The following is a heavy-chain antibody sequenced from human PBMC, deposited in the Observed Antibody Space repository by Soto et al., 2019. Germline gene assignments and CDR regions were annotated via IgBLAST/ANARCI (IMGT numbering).Heavy chain of an antibody. V-gene: IGHV1-69*12. J-gene: IGHJ4*01. D-gene: IGHD3-9*01. CDR1: GGAFRNYD. CDR3: ARGLGRLPTPFDIATSFDY. CDR2: IIPPFDKT. Sequence: QVQLVQYGAEVKKPGSSVKVSCKVSGGAFRNYDVSWVRQAPGQGLEWMGGIIPPFDKTTYAVKFQDRVTITADESTNTAYIALSSLRSDDTAVYYCARGLGRLPTPFDIATSFDYRGHGPLLPVSS.